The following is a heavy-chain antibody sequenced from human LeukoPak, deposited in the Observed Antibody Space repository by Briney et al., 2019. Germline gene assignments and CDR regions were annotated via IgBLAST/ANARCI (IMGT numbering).Heavy chain of an antibody. J-gene: IGHJ5*02. Sequence: ASVKVSCKASGYSFTNYFIQWVRQAPGQGLEWMGVINPSGGGTEYAQKFKGRVTMTRDTSISTAYMELSRLRSDDTAVYYCAREIRDIVVVPAAIGDPNWFDPWGQGTLVTVSS. D-gene: IGHD2-2*02. CDR2: INPSGGGT. V-gene: IGHV1-46*01. CDR3: AREIRDIVVVPAAIGDPNWFDP. CDR1: GYSFTNYF.